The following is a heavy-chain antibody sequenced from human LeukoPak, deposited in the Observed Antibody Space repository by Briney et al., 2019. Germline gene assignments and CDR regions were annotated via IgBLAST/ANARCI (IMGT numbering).Heavy chain of an antibody. CDR2: FDPEDGET. V-gene: IGHV1-24*01. D-gene: IGHD1-14*01. CDR1: GYTLTELS. J-gene: IGHJ4*02. CDR3: ARDPETRY. Sequence: ASVKVSCKVSGYTLTELSMHWVRQAPGKGLEWMGGFDPEDGETIYAQKFQGRVTMTRDTSTSTVYMELSSLRSEDTAVYYCARDPETRYWGQGTLVTVSS.